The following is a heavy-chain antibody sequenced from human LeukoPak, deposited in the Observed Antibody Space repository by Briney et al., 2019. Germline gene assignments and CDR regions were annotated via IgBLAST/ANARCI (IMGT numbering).Heavy chain of an antibody. CDR1: GYSFTSYW. D-gene: IGHD2-2*01. J-gene: IGHJ4*02. V-gene: IGHV5-10-1*01. CDR2: IDPSDSYT. Sequence: GESLKISCKGSGYSFTSYWISWVRQMPGKGLEWMGRIDPSDSYTNYSPSFQGRVTISADKSISTAYLQWSSLKASDTAMYYCARHMGRCTSCYESWFDYWGQGTLVTVSS. CDR3: ARHMGRCTSCYESWFDY.